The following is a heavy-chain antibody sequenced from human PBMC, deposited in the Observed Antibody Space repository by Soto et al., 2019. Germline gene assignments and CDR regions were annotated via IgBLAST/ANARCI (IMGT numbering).Heavy chain of an antibody. D-gene: IGHD4-4*01. Sequence: PGGSLRLSCAASGFTFYKATMSWVRQAPGKGLEWVGRIRSITNGGTTDDAAPVKGRFTISRDDSKNMVFLQMNSLKTEDTAVYYCTTAPTTVFYHGIDVWRQGTTATVSS. V-gene: IGHV3-15*01. CDR1: GFTFYKAT. CDR2: IRSITNGGTT. J-gene: IGHJ6*02. CDR3: TTAPTTVFYHGIDV.